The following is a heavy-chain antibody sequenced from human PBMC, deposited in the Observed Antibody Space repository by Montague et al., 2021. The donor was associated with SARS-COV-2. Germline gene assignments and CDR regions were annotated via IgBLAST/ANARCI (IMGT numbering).Heavy chain of an antibody. CDR1: GGSVSSSPYY. J-gene: IGHJ6*03. CDR2: ISYSGRT. D-gene: IGHD3-10*01. V-gene: IGHV4-39*01. CDR3: ASSYYYGSGTYVYNYYMDV. Sequence: SETLSLTCTVSGGSVSSSPYYWGWIRQPPGRGLEWVGSISYSGRTYFSPSLKSRLTIPVDSSENQFSSRLSSVTAADTAVYYCASSYYYGSGTYVYNYYMDVWGKGTTVTVSS.